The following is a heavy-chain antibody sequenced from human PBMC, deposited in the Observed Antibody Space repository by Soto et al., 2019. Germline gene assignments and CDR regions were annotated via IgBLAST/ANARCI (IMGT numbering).Heavy chain of an antibody. V-gene: IGHV3-7*01. CDR2: IKQDGSEK. Sequence: GGSLRLSCAASGFTFSSYWMSWVRQAPGKGLEWVANIKQDGSEKYYVNPVKGRFTISTDNAKNSLYLQMNSLRAEDTAVYYCARDFFLITMVRGVIGNYWGQGTLVTVSS. CDR1: GFTFSSYW. J-gene: IGHJ4*02. D-gene: IGHD3-10*01. CDR3: ARDFFLITMVRGVIGNY.